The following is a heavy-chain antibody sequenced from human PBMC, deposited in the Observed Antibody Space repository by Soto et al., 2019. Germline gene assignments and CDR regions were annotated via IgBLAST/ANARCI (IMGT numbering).Heavy chain of an antibody. CDR3: ASLLL. V-gene: IGHV4-34*01. CDR1: GGSLSGYY. CDR2: INHSGST. Sequence: LSLTCAVYGGSLSGYYWSWIRQPPGKGLEWVGEINHSGSTNYNPSLKSRVTISVDTSKNQFSLKLSSVTAADTAVYYCASLLLWGQGTLVTVSS. J-gene: IGHJ4*02. D-gene: IGHD1-26*01.